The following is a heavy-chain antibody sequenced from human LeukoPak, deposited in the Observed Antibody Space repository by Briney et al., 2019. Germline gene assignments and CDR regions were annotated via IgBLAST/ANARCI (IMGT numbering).Heavy chain of an antibody. CDR3: GKIPSSRDSFHH. D-gene: IGHD2-2*02. CDR2: ITNKANSYTT. J-gene: IGHJ1*01. Sequence: PGGSLRLSCAASGFTFSSYGMHWVRQAPGKGLEWVGRITNKANSYTTQYAASVKGRFTFSRDDSQNSLYLQMNSLKTEDTAVYYCGKIPSSRDSFHHWGQGTLVTVSS. CDR1: GFTFSSYG. V-gene: IGHV3-72*01.